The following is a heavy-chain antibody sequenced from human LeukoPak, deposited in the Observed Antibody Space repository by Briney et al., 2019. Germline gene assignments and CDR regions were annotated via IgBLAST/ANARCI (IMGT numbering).Heavy chain of an antibody. V-gene: IGHV3-33*01. J-gene: IGHJ4*02. CDR2: IWYDGSNK. D-gene: IGHD6-19*01. Sequence: GRSLRLSCAASGFTFSSYGMHWVRQAPGEGLEWVAVIWYDGSNKYYADSVKGRFTISRDNSKNTLYLQMNSLRAEDTAVYYCARDSAGNFDYWGQGTLVTVSS. CDR3: ARDSAGNFDY. CDR1: GFTFSSYG.